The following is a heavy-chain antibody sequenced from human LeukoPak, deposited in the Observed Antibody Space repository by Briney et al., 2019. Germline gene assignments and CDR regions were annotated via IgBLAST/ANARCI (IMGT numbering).Heavy chain of an antibody. CDR1: GFTFSNFA. V-gene: IGHV3-30*04. CDR2: ISYDGSNK. D-gene: IGHD4-23*01. Sequence: PGGSLRLSCSASGFTFSNFAMHWVRQAPGKGLEWVAVISYDGSNKYYADSVKGRFTISRDNSKNTLYLQMNSLRAEDTAVYYCAKDRSTVVTHFDYWGQGTLVTVSS. J-gene: IGHJ4*02. CDR3: AKDRSTVVTHFDY.